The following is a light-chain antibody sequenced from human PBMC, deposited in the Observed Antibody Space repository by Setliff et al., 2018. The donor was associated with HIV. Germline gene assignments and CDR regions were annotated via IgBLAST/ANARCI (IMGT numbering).Light chain of an antibody. V-gene: IGLV2-14*03. CDR3: SSYTSNARV. CDR1: SSDVGGYNY. J-gene: IGLJ1*01. Sequence: QSALAQPASVSGSPGQSITISCTGTSSDVGGYNYVSWYQHHPGKAPKLMIYDVSSRPSGVSNRFSGSKSGNTASLTISGLQAEDEADYYCSSYTSNARVFGTGTKGTV. CDR2: DVS.